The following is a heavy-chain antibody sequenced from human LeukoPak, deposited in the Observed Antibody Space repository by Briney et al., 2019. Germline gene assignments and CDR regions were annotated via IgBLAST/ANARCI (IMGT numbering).Heavy chain of an antibody. CDR3: AKDLKYSSSWFDY. CDR2: ISYDGSNK. D-gene: IGHD6-13*01. J-gene: IGHJ4*02. V-gene: IGHV3-30*18. Sequence: PGGSLRLSCAASGFTFGSYGMHWVRQAPGKGLEWVAVISYDGSNKYYADSVKGRFAISRDNSKNTLYLQMNSLRAEDTAVYYCAKDLKYSSSWFDYWGQGTLVTVSS. CDR1: GFTFGSYG.